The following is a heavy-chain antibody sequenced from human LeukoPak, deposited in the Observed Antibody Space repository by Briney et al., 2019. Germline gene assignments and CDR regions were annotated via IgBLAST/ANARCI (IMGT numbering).Heavy chain of an antibody. CDR2: IYSDGRT. CDR3: ARGLSLSGHLGAFDI. Sequence: GGSLRLSCAASGFTVSNKYMTWVRQAPGKGLEWVSLIYSDGRTYYADSVKGRCTISRDNSKNTLYLQMNSLRVEDTAVYFCARGLSLSGHLGAFDIWGQGTMVTVSS. J-gene: IGHJ3*02. V-gene: IGHV3-53*01. CDR1: GFTVSNKY. D-gene: IGHD3-22*01.